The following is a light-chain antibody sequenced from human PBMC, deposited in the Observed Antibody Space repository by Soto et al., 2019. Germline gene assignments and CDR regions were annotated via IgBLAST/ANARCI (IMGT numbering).Light chain of an antibody. CDR2: DVN. V-gene: IGLV2-11*01. CDR1: STDVGNYDY. CDR3: CSYEGSYTVI. J-gene: IGLJ2*01. Sequence: QSALTQPRSVSGSPGQSVTLSCTGTSTDVGNYDYVSWYQQYPGKAPKLLIYDVNKRPSGVPARFSGSKSGKTASLAISGLQPEDQPDPSRCSYEGSYTVIFGGGTQLTV.